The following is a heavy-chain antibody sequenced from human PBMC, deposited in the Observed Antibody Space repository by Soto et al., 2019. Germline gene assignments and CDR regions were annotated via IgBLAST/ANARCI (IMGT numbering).Heavy chain of an antibody. Sequence: SETLSLTCAVSGYSISSGYYWGWIRQPPGKGLEWIGSIYHSGSTYYNPSLKSRVTISVDTSKNQFSLKLSSVTAADTAVYYCARDQGVGYYGSGSYYNGYYYYGMDVWGQGTTVTVSS. CDR3: ARDQGVGYYGSGSYYNGYYYYGMDV. CDR1: GYSISSGYY. D-gene: IGHD3-10*01. CDR2: IYHSGST. V-gene: IGHV4-38-2*02. J-gene: IGHJ6*02.